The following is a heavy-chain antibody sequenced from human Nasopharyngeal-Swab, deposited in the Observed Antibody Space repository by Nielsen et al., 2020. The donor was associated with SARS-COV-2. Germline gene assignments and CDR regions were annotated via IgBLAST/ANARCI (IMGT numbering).Heavy chain of an antibody. J-gene: IGHJ4*02. CDR2: ISSSGRTI. V-gene: IGHV3-48*02. CDR3: ARNLYGDYVIDY. Sequence: GESLKISCAASGFTFSSYSMNWVRQAPGKGLEWVSYISSSGRTIYYENSVKGRFTIPRDNAKNSLFLQMDSLRDEDTAVYYCARNLYGDYVIDYWGRGTLVTVSS. CDR1: GFTFSSYS. D-gene: IGHD4-17*01.